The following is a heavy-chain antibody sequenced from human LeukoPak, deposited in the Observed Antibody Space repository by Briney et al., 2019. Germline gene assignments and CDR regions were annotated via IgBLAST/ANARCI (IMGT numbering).Heavy chain of an antibody. CDR2: ISYDGSNK. CDR1: GFTFSSYA. CDR3: ASVTRMVVVVPAANEPSHYYYYLDV. V-gene: IGHV3-30-3*01. J-gene: IGHJ6*03. Sequence: PGGSLRLSCAASGFTFSSYAMHWVRHAPGKGLEWVAIISYDGSNKYYADSVKGRFTISRDNSKHTLYLQMNSMRAEDTAVYYCASVTRMVVVVPAANEPSHYYYYLDVWGKGTTVIVSS. D-gene: IGHD2-2*01.